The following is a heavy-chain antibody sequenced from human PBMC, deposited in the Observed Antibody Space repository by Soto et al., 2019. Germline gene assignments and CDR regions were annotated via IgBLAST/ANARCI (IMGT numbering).Heavy chain of an antibody. V-gene: IGHV4-59*08. J-gene: IGHJ5*02. CDR1: GGSISSYY. CDR2: IYYSGST. CDR3: ARHGGEYSSSLSWFVP. D-gene: IGHD6-6*01. Sequence: PSETLSLTCTVSGGSISSYYWSWIRQPPGKVLEWIGYIYYSGSTNYTPSLKSRVTISVDTSKNQFSLKLSSVTAADTAVYYCARHGGEYSSSLSWFVPWGQGPLVTVSS.